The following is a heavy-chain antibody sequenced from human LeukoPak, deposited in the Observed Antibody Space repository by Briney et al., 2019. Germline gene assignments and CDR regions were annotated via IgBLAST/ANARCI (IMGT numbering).Heavy chain of an antibody. D-gene: IGHD1-26*01. Sequence: GRSLRLARAAAGFIFRSYPMHCVRQAPGKGLEWVAGVSYDGSSENYADSVNGRFTISRDNSKTTMYLQMSSLRAADTAVFYCARDGVGTAFDLWGQGTMVTVSS. V-gene: IGHV3-30*11. CDR2: VSYDGSSE. CDR1: GFIFRSYP. J-gene: IGHJ3*01. CDR3: ARDGVGTAFDL.